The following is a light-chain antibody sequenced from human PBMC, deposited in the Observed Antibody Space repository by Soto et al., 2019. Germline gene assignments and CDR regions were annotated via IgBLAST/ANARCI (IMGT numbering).Light chain of an antibody. Sequence: QSALTQPASVSGSPGQSITISCTGTSGDIGSYNRVSWYQQHPGKAPKLIIYEVTDRPSGVSNRFSGSKSGNTASLTISGLQAEDEAEYYCSSYTNINTTACVFGTGTQLTVL. J-gene: IGLJ1*01. V-gene: IGLV2-14*01. CDR1: SGDIGSYNR. CDR3: SSYTNINTTACV. CDR2: EVT.